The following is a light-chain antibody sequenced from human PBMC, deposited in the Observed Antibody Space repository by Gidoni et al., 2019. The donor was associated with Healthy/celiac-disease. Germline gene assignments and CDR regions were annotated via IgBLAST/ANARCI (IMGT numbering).Light chain of an antibody. Sequence: DIQMTQSPSSLSASVGDSVTITCRASQGISNYLAWYQQKPGKVPKLLIYAASTLQSGVPSRFSGSGSGTDFTLTISSLQPEDVATYYCQKYNSATLLTFGGGTKVEIK. CDR2: AAS. V-gene: IGKV1-27*01. J-gene: IGKJ4*01. CDR1: QGISNY. CDR3: QKYNSATLLT.